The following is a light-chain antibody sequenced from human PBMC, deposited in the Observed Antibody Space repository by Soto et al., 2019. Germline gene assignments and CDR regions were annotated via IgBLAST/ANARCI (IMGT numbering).Light chain of an antibody. J-gene: IGKJ4*01. CDR2: AAS. CDR3: LQHSSYPLT. V-gene: IGKV1-17*01. Sequence: DIQMTQSPSSLSASVGDRVTITCRASQGIRNALGWYQQKPGKAPTRLIYAASSLQSGVPSRFSGSGSGTEFTLTISSLQPEDFATYYCLQHSSYPLTFGGGTKVEIK. CDR1: QGIRNA.